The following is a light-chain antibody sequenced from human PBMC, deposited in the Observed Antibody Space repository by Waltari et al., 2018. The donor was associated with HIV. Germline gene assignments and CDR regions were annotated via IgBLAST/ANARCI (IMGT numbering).Light chain of an antibody. CDR3: CSYAGSSTSVV. J-gene: IGLJ2*01. CDR2: EVN. CDR1: SRDVGSYNL. Sequence: QSALTQSASVSGSPGQSITISCTGTSRDVGSYNLVSWYQHHPGKAPKLMIYEVNKRPSGVSNRFSGSKSGNTASLTNSGLQAEDEADYYCCSYAGSSTSVVFGGGTKLTVL. V-gene: IGLV2-23*02.